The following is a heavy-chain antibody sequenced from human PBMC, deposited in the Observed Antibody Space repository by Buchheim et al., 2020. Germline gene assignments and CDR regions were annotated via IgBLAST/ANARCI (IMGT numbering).Heavy chain of an antibody. J-gene: IGHJ4*02. CDR3: ARVSLVFGDYEDH. CDR2: LYSGGAT. V-gene: IGHV3-66*01. CDR1: GFNVSSNF. D-gene: IGHD4-17*01. Sequence: EVQLVESGGGLVQPGGSLRLSCAASGFNVSSNFMSWVRQAPGKGLEWVSVLYSGGATYSADFVKGRFTISRDNSKNTLYLQMNSLRVEDTAVYYCARVSLVFGDYEDHWGQGTL.